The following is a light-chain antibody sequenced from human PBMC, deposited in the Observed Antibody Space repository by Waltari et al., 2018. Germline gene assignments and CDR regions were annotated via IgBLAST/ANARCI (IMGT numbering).Light chain of an antibody. CDR2: YDS. CDR3: QVWDSNSEHRV. Sequence: SYVLTQPPSVSVAPGETAKITCGGNNIGSKSVHWYQQKPGQAPVLVIYYDSARPSGIPGRFSGSNSGNAATLTISRVEAGDEADYYCQVWDSNSEHRVFGGGTKLTVL. V-gene: IGLV3-21*01. J-gene: IGLJ3*02. CDR1: NIGSKS.